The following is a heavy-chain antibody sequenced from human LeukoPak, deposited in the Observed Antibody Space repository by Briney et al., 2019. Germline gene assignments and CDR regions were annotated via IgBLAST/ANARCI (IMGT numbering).Heavy chain of an antibody. J-gene: IGHJ4*02. CDR1: GFTFSNAW. CDR2: VKSEPDGGTT. Sequence: GGSLRLSCAASGFTFSNAWMSWVRQAPGKELEWVGRVKSEPDGGTTDYAAPVKGRFTISRDNAKNSLYLQMNSLSAEDTAVYYCARSGSSSRYYFDYWGQGTVVTVSS. CDR3: ARSGSSSRYYFDY. D-gene: IGHD6-6*01. V-gene: IGHV3-15*01.